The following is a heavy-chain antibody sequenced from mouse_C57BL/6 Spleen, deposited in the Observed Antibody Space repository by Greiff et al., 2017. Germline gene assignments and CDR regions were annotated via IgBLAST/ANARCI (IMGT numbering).Heavy chain of an antibody. J-gene: IGHJ4*01. CDR1: GYSFTSYY. CDR2: IYPGSGNT. CDR3: ARSDYGMDY. Sequence: VQLQQSGPELVKPGASVKISCTASGYSFTSYYIHWVKQRPGQGLEWIGWIYPGSGNTKYTEKFQGKATLTADTSSSTAYKQLSSLTSEDAAVYYCARSDYGMDYWGQGTSVTVSS. V-gene: IGHV1-66*01. D-gene: IGHD1-1*01.